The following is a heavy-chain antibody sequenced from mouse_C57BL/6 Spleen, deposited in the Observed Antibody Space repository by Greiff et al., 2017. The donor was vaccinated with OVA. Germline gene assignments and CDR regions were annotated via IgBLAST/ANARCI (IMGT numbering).Heavy chain of an antibody. V-gene: IGHV1-64*01. D-gene: IGHD2-5*01. J-gene: IGHJ4*01. Sequence: VQLQQSGAELVKPGASVKLSCKASGYTFTSYWMHWVKQRPGQGLEWIGMIHPNSGSTNYNEKFKSKATLTVDKSSSTAYMQLSSLTSEDSAVYYCARSYSNYAIDYWGQGTSVTVSS. CDR3: ARSYSNYAIDY. CDR2: IHPNSGST. CDR1: GYTFTSYW.